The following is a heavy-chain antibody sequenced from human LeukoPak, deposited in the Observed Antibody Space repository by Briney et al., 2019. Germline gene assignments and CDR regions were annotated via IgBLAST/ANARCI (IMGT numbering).Heavy chain of an antibody. D-gene: IGHD1-26*01. Sequence: PGGSLRLSCAASGFTFSIYTINWVRQAPGKGLEWVSSISSRNSFIYYADSVKGRFTISRDNAKNSLFLQINSLRAEDTAVYYCAREKWELLAFDYWGQGTLVTVSS. CDR2: ISSRNSFI. CDR1: GFTFSIYT. J-gene: IGHJ4*02. CDR3: AREKWELLAFDY. V-gene: IGHV3-21*06.